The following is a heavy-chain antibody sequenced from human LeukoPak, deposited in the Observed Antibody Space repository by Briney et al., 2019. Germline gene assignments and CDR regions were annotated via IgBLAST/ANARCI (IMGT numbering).Heavy chain of an antibody. CDR3: ARGVGADFDY. D-gene: IGHD1-26*01. J-gene: IGHJ4*02. Sequence: SETLSLTCTVSGGSISSYYWSWIRQPPGKGLEWIGYIYYSGSTNYNPSHKSRVTISVDTSKNQFSLKLSSVTAADTAVYYCARGVGADFDYWGQGTLVTVSS. CDR1: GGSISSYY. V-gene: IGHV4-59*01. CDR2: IYYSGST.